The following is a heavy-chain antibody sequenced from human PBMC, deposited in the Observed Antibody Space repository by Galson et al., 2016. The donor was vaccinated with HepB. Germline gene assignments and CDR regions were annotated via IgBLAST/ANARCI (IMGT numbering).Heavy chain of an antibody. CDR2: ISYDTTKE. Sequence: SLRLSCAGSGFTFSHYGMHWVRQAPGKGLEWVAVISYDTTKEYYADSVTGRFTISRDNSKNKLYLQMNSMRTEDTAICYCARDEAFDSTSWYGGFGNWFDPWGQGTLVTVSS. D-gene: IGHD6-13*01. V-gene: IGHV3-30*03. J-gene: IGHJ5*02. CDR3: ARDEAFDSTSWYGGFGNWFDP. CDR1: GFTFSHYG.